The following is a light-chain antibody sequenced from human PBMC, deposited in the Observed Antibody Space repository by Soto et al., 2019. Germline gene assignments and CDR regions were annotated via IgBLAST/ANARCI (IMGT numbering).Light chain of an antibody. Sequence: QSVLTQPASVSGSLGQSITISCTGTSSDVGVYDYVSWYQQHPGKAPKLMIYDVTNRPSGVSNRFSGSKSGNTASLTISGLQADDEADYYCSSYTSISTYVFGTGTKLTVL. J-gene: IGLJ1*01. CDR1: SSDVGVYDY. CDR2: DVT. CDR3: SSYTSISTYV. V-gene: IGLV2-14*01.